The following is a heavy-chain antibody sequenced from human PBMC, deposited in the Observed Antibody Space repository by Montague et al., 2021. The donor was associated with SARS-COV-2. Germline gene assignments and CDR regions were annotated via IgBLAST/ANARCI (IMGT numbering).Heavy chain of an antibody. CDR2: IYYSGST. CDR1: GGSISSSSYY. Sequence: SETLSLTCTLSGGSISSSSYYWGWIREPAGKGLEWIGSIYYSGSTYYXSSLKSRVTISVDTSKNQFSLKLSSVTAADTAVYYCARVGRQQLVRLSGMDVWGQGTTVTVSS. D-gene: IGHD6-13*01. J-gene: IGHJ6*02. V-gene: IGHV4-39*07. CDR3: ARVGRQQLVRLSGMDV.